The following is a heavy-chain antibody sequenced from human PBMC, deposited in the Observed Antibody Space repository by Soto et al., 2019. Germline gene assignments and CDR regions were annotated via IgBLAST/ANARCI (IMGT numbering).Heavy chain of an antibody. V-gene: IGHV3-30-3*01. CDR3: ARDLRIAVAGTAWDYGMDV. CDR1: GFTFSSYA. D-gene: IGHD6-19*01. CDR2: ISYDGSNK. Sequence: VQLVESGGGVVQPGRSLRLSCAASGFTFSSYAMHWVRQAPGKGLEWVAVISYDGSNKYYADSVKGRFTISRDNSKNTLYLQMNSLRAEDTAVYYCARDLRIAVAGTAWDYGMDVWGQGTTVTVSS. J-gene: IGHJ6*02.